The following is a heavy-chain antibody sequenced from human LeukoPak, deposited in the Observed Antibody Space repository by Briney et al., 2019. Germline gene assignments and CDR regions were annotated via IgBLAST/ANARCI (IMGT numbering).Heavy chain of an antibody. V-gene: IGHV3-23*01. Sequence: GGSLRLSCAASGFTFSSYAMSWVRQAPGKGLEWVSAISGSGGSTYYTDSMKGRFTVSRDNSKNTLYLQMNSLRAEDTAVYYCAKGGSGSYFDYWGQGTLVTVSS. CDR2: ISGSGGST. CDR3: AKGGSGSYFDY. D-gene: IGHD3-10*01. J-gene: IGHJ4*02. CDR1: GFTFSSYA.